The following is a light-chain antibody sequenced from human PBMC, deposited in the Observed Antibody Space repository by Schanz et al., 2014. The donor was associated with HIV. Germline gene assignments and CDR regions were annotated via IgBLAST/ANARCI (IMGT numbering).Light chain of an antibody. CDR2: VNM. CDR3: QSYDSSLTVV. Sequence: QSVLTQPPSVSGAPGQRVTVSCTGGSSNIGSGYDVHWYQHLPGTTPKLLIYVNMNRPLGVPDRFSASKSGTTASLAISGLQADDEGYYYCQSYDSSLTVVFGGGTKLTVL. CDR1: SSNIGSGYD. J-gene: IGLJ2*01. V-gene: IGLV1-40*01.